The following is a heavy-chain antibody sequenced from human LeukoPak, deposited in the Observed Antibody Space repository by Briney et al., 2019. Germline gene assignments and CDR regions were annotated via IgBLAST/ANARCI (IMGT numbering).Heavy chain of an antibody. D-gene: IGHD2-15*01. CDR2: INHSGST. CDR3: AMDASGPFDY. V-gene: IGHV4-34*01. Sequence: KTSETLSLTCAVYGGSFSGYYWSWIRQPPGKGLEWIGEINHSGSTNYNPSLKSRVTISVDTSKNQFSLKLSSVTAADTAVYYCAMDASGPFDYWGQGTLVTVSS. CDR1: GGSFSGYY. J-gene: IGHJ4*02.